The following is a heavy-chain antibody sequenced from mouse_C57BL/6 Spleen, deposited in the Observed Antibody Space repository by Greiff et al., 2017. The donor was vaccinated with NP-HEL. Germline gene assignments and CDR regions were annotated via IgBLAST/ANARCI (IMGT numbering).Heavy chain of an antibody. CDR3: TGGGMAWFAY. J-gene: IGHJ3*01. CDR1: GFTFSNYW. V-gene: IGHV6-3*01. D-gene: IGHD6-1*01. CDR2: IRLKSDNYAT. Sequence: EVKVEESGGGLVQPGGSMKLSCVASGFTFSNYWMNWVRQSPEKGLEWVAQIRLKSDNYATHYAESVKGRFTISRDDSKSSVYLQMNNLRAEDTGIYYCTGGGMAWFAYWGQGTLVTVSA.